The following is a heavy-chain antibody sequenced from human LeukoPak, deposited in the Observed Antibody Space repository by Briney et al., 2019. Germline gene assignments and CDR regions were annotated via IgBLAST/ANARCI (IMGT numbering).Heavy chain of an antibody. Sequence: GRSMRLSSAAYAFTFSSYGTSWVRQAPGKLLEWVSAITATSSSTNDAGSVQGSFTISRDNSKNTLYLQMNSLRAEDTAVYYCAKSRSDVVDYWGQGTLVTVSS. CDR2: ITATSSST. J-gene: IGHJ4*02. CDR3: AKSRSDVVDY. D-gene: IGHD3-3*01. CDR1: AFTFSSYG. V-gene: IGHV3-23*01.